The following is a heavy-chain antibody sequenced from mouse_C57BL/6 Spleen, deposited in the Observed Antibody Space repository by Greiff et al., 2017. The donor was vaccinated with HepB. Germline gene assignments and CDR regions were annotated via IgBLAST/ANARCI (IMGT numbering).Heavy chain of an antibody. D-gene: IGHD2-4*01. CDR2: ISYDGSN. CDR3: ARGGLRRRYFDV. Sequence: VQLKESGPGLVKPSQSLSLTCSVTGYSITSGYYWNWIRQFPGNKLEWMGYISYDGSNNYNPSLKNRISITRDTSKNQFFLKLNSVTTEDTATYYCARGGLRRRYFDVWGTGTTVTVSS. J-gene: IGHJ1*03. CDR1: GYSITSGYY. V-gene: IGHV3-6*01.